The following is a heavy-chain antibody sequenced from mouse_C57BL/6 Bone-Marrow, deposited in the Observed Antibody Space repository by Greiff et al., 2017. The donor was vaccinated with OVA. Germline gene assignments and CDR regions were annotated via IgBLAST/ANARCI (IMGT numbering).Heavy chain of an antibody. CDR1: GYAFSSSW. CDR2: IYPGDGDT. Sequence: VQLQQSGPELVKPGASVKISCKASGYAFSSSWMNWVKQRPGKGLEWIGRIYPGDGDTNYNGKFKGKATLTADKSSSTAYMQLSSLTSEDSAVYFCTREWVITTVVAPYYAMDYWGQGTSVTVSS. CDR3: TREWVITTVVAPYYAMDY. J-gene: IGHJ4*01. D-gene: IGHD1-1*01. V-gene: IGHV1-82*01.